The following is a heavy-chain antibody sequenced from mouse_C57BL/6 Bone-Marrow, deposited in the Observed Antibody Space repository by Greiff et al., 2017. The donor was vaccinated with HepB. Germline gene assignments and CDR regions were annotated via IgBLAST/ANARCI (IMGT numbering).Heavy chain of an antibody. CDR2: ISDGGSYT. V-gene: IGHV5-4*03. J-gene: IGHJ4*01. CDR1: GFTFSSYA. Sequence: EVKLVESGGGLVKPGGSLKLSCAASGFTFSSYAMSWVRQTLEKRLEWVATISDGGSYTYYPDNVKGRFTISRDNAKNNLYLQMSHLKSEDTAMYYCATGDYWGQGTSVTVSS. CDR3: ATGDY.